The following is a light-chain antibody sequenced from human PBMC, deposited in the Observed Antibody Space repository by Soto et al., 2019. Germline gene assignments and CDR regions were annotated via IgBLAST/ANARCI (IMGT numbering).Light chain of an antibody. V-gene: IGLV3-21*02. CDR1: NIGSRS. CDR3: QVWDSTSDNYV. CDR2: DDR. Sequence: SYELTQPPSVSVAPGQTASISCGGNNIGSRSVHWYQQKPGQAPVLVVYDDRDRPSGIPERFAGSNSGNTATLTISRVEAGDEADYYCQVWDSTSDNYVFGTGTKVTVL. J-gene: IGLJ1*01.